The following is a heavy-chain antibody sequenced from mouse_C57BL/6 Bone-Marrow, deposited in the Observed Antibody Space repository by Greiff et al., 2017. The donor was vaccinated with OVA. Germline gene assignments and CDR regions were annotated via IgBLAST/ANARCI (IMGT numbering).Heavy chain of an antibody. Sequence: EVKVEESGGGLVKPGGSLKLSCAASGFTFSSYAMSWVRQTPEKRLEWVATISDGGSYTYYPDNVKGRFTISRDNAKNNLYLQMSHLKSEDTAMYYCARERRLGRGYAMDYWGQGTSVTVSS. CDR2: ISDGGSYT. J-gene: IGHJ4*01. D-gene: IGHD4-1*01. V-gene: IGHV5-4*01. CDR1: GFTFSSYA. CDR3: ARERRLGRGYAMDY.